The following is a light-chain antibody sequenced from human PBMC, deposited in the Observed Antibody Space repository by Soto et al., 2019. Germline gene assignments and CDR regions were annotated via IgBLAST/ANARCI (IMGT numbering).Light chain of an antibody. CDR3: QSYDSSLGALV. J-gene: IGLJ3*02. V-gene: IGLV1-40*01. Sequence: QSVLTQPPSVSGAPGQRVTMSCTGSSSNIGAGYDVQWYQQLPGTAPKLLIYDNTNWPSGVPDRFSGFNSDTSASLAITGLQAEDEADYYCQSYDSSLGALVFGGGTQLTVL. CDR2: DNT. CDR1: SSNIGAGYD.